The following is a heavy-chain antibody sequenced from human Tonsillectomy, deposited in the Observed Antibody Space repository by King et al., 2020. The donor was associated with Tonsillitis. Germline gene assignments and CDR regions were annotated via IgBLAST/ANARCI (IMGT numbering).Heavy chain of an antibody. CDR1: GFTFSSYA. CDR2: ISGSGINT. Sequence: VQLVESGGGLVQPGGSLRLSCAASGFTFSSYAMSWVRQAPGKGLEWVSAISGSGINTYYADSVKGRFTISRDNSKNTLYLQMNSLRAEDTAVYYCARAAVPRYYYYGMDVWGQGTTVTVSS. J-gene: IGHJ6*02. CDR3: ARAAVPRYYYYGMDV. V-gene: IGHV3-23*04.